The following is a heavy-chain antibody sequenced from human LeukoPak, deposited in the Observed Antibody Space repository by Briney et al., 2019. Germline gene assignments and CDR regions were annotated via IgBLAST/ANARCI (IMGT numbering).Heavy chain of an antibody. J-gene: IGHJ5*02. V-gene: IGHV4-59*01. CDR1: GGSISSYY. D-gene: IGHD2-15*01. CDR2: IYYRGST. Sequence: SETLSLTCTVSGGSISSYYWSWIRQPPGKGLEWIGYIYYRGSTNYNPSLKSRVTISVDTSKNQFSLKLSSVTAADTAMYYCARGRRYCSGGSCYWSRGKTTEKYNWFDPWGQGTLVTVSS. CDR3: ARGRRYCSGGSCYWSRGKTTEKYNWFDP.